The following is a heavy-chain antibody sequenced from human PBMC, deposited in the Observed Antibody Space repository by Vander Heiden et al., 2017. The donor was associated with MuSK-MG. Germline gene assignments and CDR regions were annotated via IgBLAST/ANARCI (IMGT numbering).Heavy chain of an antibody. Sequence: QVQLVQSGAEVKKPGSSVKVSCKASGGTFSSYAISWVRQAPGQGLEWMGGISPIFGTANYAQKFQGRVTITADESTSTAYMELSSLRSEDTAVYYCASRLCSGGSCYRDPWAFDIWGQGTMVTVSS. CDR1: GGTFSSYA. CDR3: ASRLCSGGSCYRDPWAFDI. V-gene: IGHV1-69*01. D-gene: IGHD2-15*01. CDR2: ISPIFGTA. J-gene: IGHJ3*02.